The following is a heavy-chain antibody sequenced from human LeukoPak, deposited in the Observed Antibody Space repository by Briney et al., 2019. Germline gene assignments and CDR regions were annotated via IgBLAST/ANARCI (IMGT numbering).Heavy chain of an antibody. CDR1: GFTFSSYS. V-gene: IGHV3-21*01. J-gene: IGHJ5*02. CDR3: ARDTDGDYWFDP. D-gene: IGHD4-17*01. CDR2: ISSSSSYI. Sequence: PGGSLRLSCAASGFTFSSYSMNWVRQAPGKGLEWVSSISSSSSYIYYADSVKGRFTISRDNAKNSLYLQMNSLRAEDTAVYYCARDTDGDYWFDPWGQGTLVTVSS.